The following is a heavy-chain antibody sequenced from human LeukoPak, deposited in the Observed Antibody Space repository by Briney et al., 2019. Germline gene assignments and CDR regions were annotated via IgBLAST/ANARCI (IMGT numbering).Heavy chain of an antibody. CDR1: GGTFSIYA. CDR2: YIPMFGTA. V-gene: IGHV1-69*01. J-gene: IGHJ4*02. CDR3: AGASSKWELSF. Sequence: GASVKVSCTASGGTFSIYAISWVRQAPGQGLEWMGGYIPMFGTANYAQNFQNRVTITADESTSTFSMEVSSLRPEDTAVYFCAGASSKWELSFWGQGTLVTVSS. D-gene: IGHD1-26*01.